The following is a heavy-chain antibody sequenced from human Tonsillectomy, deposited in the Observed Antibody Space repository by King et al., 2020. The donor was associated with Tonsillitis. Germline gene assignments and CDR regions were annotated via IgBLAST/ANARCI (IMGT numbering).Heavy chain of an antibody. Sequence: VQLVESGGGLVQPGRSLRLSCAASGFTFDDYAMHWVRQGPGKGLEWVAGISWNSTSINYADSVKGRFTISRDNAKNDVDLQMNSLRPEDTAFYYCAKAWYNSGWCVGFDCWGPGTLVTVSS. CDR2: ISWNSTSI. D-gene: IGHD6-19*01. CDR1: GFTFDDYA. V-gene: IGHV3-9*01. J-gene: IGHJ4*02. CDR3: AKAWYNSGWCVGFDC.